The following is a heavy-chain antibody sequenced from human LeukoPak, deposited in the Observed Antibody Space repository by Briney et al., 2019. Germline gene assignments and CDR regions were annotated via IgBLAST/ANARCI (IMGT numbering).Heavy chain of an antibody. J-gene: IGHJ3*02. Sequence: SETLSLTCTVSGGSISSYYWSWIRQPPGKGLEWIGCIYYSGSTNYNPSLKSRVTISVDTSKNQFSLKLRSVTAADTAVYYCARDYPGITMVRGEDEAFDIWGQGTMVTVSS. CDR1: GGSISSYY. CDR2: IYYSGST. D-gene: IGHD3-10*01. CDR3: ARDYPGITMVRGEDEAFDI. V-gene: IGHV4-59*01.